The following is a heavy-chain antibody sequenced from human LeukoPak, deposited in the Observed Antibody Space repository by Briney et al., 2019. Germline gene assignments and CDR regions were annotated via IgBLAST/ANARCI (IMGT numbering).Heavy chain of an antibody. CDR1: GGTFSSYA. CDR2: IIPIFGTA. Sequence: SVKVSCKASGGTFSSYAISWVRQAPGQGLEWMGGIIPIFGTANYAQKFQGRVTITADKSTSTAYMELSSLRSEDTAVYYCASLSWGAVAGTVSYFPHWGQGTLVTVSS. J-gene: IGHJ1*01. D-gene: IGHD6-19*01. V-gene: IGHV1-69*06. CDR3: ASLSWGAVAGTVSYFPH.